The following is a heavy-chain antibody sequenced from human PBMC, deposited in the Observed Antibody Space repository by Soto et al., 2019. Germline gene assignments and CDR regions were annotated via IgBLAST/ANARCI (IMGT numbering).Heavy chain of an antibody. V-gene: IGHV1-8*01. CDR1: GYTFTSYD. Sequence: QVQLVQSGAEVKKPGAAVKVSCKASGYTFTSYDINWVRQATGQGLEWMGWMNPNSGNTGYAQKFQGRVTMTRNTSISTAYMELSSLRSEDTAVYFCARERSAAGTGWFDPWGQGTLVTVSS. J-gene: IGHJ5*02. CDR2: MNPNSGNT. D-gene: IGHD6-13*01. CDR3: ARERSAAGTGWFDP.